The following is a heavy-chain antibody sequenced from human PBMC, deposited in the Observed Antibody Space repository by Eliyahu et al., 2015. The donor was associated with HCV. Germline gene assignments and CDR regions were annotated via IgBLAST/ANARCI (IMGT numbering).Heavy chain of an antibody. J-gene: IGHJ6*02. CDR1: GFTXSDHS. Sequence: EVQLVGSGGGLVQPGGSLTLSCAAXGFTXSDHSMDWVRQAPGKGLGWVGRTRNRAKSYTTEYAASVKGRFTVSRDDSKNSLYLQMNSLKTEDTAVYYCTGGATEARSNYYYPMDVWGQGTTVTVSS. V-gene: IGHV3-72*01. CDR2: TRNRAKSYTT. D-gene: IGHD5-12*01. CDR3: TGGATEARSNYYYPMDV.